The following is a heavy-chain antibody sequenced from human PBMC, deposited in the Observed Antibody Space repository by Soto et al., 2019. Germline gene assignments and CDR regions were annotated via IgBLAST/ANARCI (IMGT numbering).Heavy chain of an antibody. V-gene: IGHV1-3*04. D-gene: IGHD2-15*01. Sequence: ASVKVSCKASGYTFTSYSMHWVRQAPGQRLEWMGWINTGKDNTEYSQKFLSRATITRDTSANTDYMELSNLRSENTEEYFCARGSCSGGGCYSFYFDYWGQGTLVTVSS. CDR2: INTGKDNT. J-gene: IGHJ4*02. CDR3: ARGSCSGGGCYSFYFDY. CDR1: GYTFTSYS.